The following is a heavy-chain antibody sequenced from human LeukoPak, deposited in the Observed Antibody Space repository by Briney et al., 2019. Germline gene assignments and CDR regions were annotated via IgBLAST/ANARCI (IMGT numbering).Heavy chain of an antibody. CDR1: GFTFSSYG. J-gene: IGHJ6*03. CDR3: AKDWAIAGSYYCMDV. V-gene: IGHV3-30*02. D-gene: IGHD2-2*01. CDR2: IRYDGSNK. Sequence: QPGGSLRLSCAASGFTFSSYGMHWVRQAPGKGLEWVAFIRYDGSNKYYADSVKGRFTISRDSSKNTLYLQMNSLRAEDTAVYYCAKDWAIAGSYYCMDVWGKGTTVTISS.